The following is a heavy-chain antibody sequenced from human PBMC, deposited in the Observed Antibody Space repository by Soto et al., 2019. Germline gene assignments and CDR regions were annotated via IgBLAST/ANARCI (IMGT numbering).Heavy chain of an antibody. CDR2: ISAYNGNT. V-gene: IGHV1-69*10. D-gene: IGHD1-1*01. CDR1: GGTFSSYA. Sequence: GASVKVSCKASGGTFSSYAISWVRQAPGQGLEWMGWISAYNGNTNYAQKFQGRVTITADKSTSTAYMELSSLRSEDTAVYYCARAEGYLVGLDIWGQGTMVTVSS. J-gene: IGHJ3*02. CDR3: ARAEGYLVGLDI.